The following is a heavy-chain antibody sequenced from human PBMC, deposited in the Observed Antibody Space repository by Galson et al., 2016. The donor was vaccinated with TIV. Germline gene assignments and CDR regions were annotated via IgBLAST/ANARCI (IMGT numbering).Heavy chain of an antibody. CDR3: ARHKAGIAASGGYYDYMDV. V-gene: IGHV4-38-2*01. Sequence: SETLSLTCAVSAFSISENYFWGWIRQAPGKGLEWIGAIYHSGYTYYNPSLKSRVTISIHKPSNQFSLKMTSVTAADTAVYFCARHKAGIAASGGYYDYMDVWGEGTTVTVAS. D-gene: IGHD6-25*01. CDR1: AFSISENYF. CDR2: IYHSGYT. J-gene: IGHJ6*03.